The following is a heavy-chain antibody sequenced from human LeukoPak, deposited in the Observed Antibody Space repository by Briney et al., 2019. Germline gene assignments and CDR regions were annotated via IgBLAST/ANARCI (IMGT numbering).Heavy chain of an antibody. J-gene: IGHJ3*02. CDR1: GFTFSDYY. CDR2: ISSSGSTM. CDR3: APLPYYFHAFDI. Sequence: PGGSLRLSCAASGFTFSDYYMSWIRQAPGKGLEWVSYISSSGSTMYYADSVKGRFTISRDNAKNSLYLQMNSLRAEDTAVYYCAPLPYYFHAFDIWGQGTMVTVSS. V-gene: IGHV3-11*04. D-gene: IGHD3-22*01.